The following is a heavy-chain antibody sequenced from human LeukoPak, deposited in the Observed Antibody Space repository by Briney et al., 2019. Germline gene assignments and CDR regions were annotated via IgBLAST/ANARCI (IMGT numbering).Heavy chain of an antibody. V-gene: IGHV4-38-2*02. CDR3: ARLEQWLYDAFDI. Sequence: PSETLSLTCTVSGYSISSGYYWGWIRQPPGKGLEWIGSIYHSGSTYYNPSLKSRVTISVDTSKNQFSLKLSSVTAADTAVYYCARLEQWLYDAFDIWGQGTMVTVSS. D-gene: IGHD6-19*01. J-gene: IGHJ3*02. CDR2: IYHSGST. CDR1: GYSISSGYY.